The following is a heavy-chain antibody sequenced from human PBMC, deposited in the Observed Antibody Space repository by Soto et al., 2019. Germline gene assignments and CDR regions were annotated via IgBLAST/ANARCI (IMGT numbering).Heavy chain of an antibody. V-gene: IGHV6-1*01. D-gene: IGHD5-12*01. CDR1: GDSVSSNSAA. CDR2: TYYRSKWYN. CDR3: AMFEYSGYADAFDI. Sequence: SQTLSLTCAISGDSVSSNSAAWNWIRQSPSRGLEWLGRTYYRSKWYNDYAVSVKSRITINPDTSKNQFSLQLNSVPPEDTAVYYCAMFEYSGYADAFDIWGQGTMVTVSS. J-gene: IGHJ3*02.